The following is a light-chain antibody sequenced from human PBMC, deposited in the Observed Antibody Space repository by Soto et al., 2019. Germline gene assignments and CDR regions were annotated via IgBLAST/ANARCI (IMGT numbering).Light chain of an antibody. CDR2: DVS. V-gene: IGKV1-13*02. J-gene: IGKJ5*01. CDR1: QHIRGA. CDR3: QQFNSYPIT. Sequence: AIQLTQTPSSLSASVGDRVTITCRASQHIRGALAWYQQKPGKAPKILIYDVSTLESGVPSRFSGSSSGTDFTLTISSLQPVDFATYYCQQFNSYPITFGQGTRLEIK.